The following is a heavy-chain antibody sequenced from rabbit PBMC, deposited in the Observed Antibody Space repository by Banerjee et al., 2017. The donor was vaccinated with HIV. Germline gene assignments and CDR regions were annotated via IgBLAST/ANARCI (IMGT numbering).Heavy chain of an antibody. J-gene: IGHJ6*01. Sequence: QSLEESGGDLVKPGASLTLTCTASGFSFSSSYYMCWVRQAPGKGLEWIACIYAGSSGSTYYASWAKGRFTISKTSSTTVTLKMTSLAAADTATYFCARDGIGVSCGDLWGQGTLVTVS. CDR2: IYAGSSGST. V-gene: IGHV1S40*01. CDR1: GFSFSSSYY. CDR3: ARDGIGVSCGDL. D-gene: IGHD5-1*01.